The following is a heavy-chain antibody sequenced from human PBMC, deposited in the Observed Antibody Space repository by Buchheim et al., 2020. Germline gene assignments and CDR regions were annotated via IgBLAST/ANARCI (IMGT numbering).Heavy chain of an antibody. V-gene: IGHV4-31*03. CDR3: ARDYSGTWD. J-gene: IGHJ4*02. CDR1: GGSISSPTHY. D-gene: IGHD6-13*01. Sequence: QVQLQESGPGLVKPSQTLSLTCTVSGGSISSPTHYWTWIRQLPGKGLEWMGYYYYSGITYYSPSLKSRVTMAVDTSKNHFSLRLDSVTAADTAVYYCARDYSGTWDWGQGTL. CDR2: YYYSGIT.